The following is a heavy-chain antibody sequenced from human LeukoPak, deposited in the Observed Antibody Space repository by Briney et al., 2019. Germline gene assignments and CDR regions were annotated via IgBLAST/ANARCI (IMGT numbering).Heavy chain of an antibody. J-gene: IGHJ5*02. CDR2: ISAYNGNT. D-gene: IGHD1-26*01. V-gene: IGHV1-18*01. CDR3: GREGPIYRRFDP. Sequence: ASVKVSCKASGYTFTSYGISWVRQAPGQGLEWMGWISAYNGNTNYAQKLQGRVTMTTDTSTSTAYKELRSLRADDTAGYYCGREGPIYRRFDPWGQGTLVPVSS. CDR1: GYTFTSYG.